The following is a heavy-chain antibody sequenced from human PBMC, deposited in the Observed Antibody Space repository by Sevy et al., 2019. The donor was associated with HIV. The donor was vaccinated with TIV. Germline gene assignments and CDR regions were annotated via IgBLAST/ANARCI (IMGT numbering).Heavy chain of an antibody. CDR2: MGNSSAST. D-gene: IGHD2-2*01. Sequence: GGSLRLSCAASGFTFSSYAMSWVRQAPGKGLEWVSGMGNSSASTKYADSVKGRLTISRDNSKNWLYLEMHSLRVECRAVYYWAKVLVCVSAAFESRGQGTLVTVSS. V-gene: IGHV3-23*01. CDR3: AKVLVCVSAAFES. CDR1: GFTFSSYA. J-gene: IGHJ1*01.